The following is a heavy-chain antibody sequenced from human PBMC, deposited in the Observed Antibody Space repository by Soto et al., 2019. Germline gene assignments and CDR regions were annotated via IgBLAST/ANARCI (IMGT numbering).Heavy chain of an antibody. CDR2: INHSGST. Sequence: SETLSLTCAVYGGSFSGYYWSWIRQPPGKGLEWIGEINHSGSTNYNPSLKSRVTISVDTSKNQFSLKLSSVTAADTAVYYCARGRPVRLGRYFDLWGRGTLVTVSS. CDR3: ARGRPVRLGRYFDL. D-gene: IGHD1-1*01. V-gene: IGHV4-34*01. J-gene: IGHJ2*01. CDR1: GGSFSGYY.